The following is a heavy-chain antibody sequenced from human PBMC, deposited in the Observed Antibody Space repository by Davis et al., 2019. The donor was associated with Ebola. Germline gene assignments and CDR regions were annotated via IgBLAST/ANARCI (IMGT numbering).Heavy chain of an antibody. Sequence: ASVKVSCKASGYTFTGYYMHWVRQAPGQGLEWMGWINPNSGGTNYAQKFQGWVTMTRDTSISTAYMELSRLRSDDTAVYYCARGSSPLWFRELLWGSDYYYYYGMDVWGQGTTVTVSS. CDR2: INPNSGGT. CDR3: ARGSSPLWFRELLWGSDYYYYYGMDV. V-gene: IGHV1-2*04. D-gene: IGHD3-10*01. CDR1: GYTFTGYY. J-gene: IGHJ6*02.